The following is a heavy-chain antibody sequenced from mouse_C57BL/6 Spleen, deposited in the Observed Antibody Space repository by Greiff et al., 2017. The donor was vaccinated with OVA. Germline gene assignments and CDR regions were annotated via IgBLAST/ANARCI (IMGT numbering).Heavy chain of an antibody. J-gene: IGHJ2*01. Sequence: EVKVVESGEGLVKPGGSLKLSCAASGFTFSSYAMSWVRQTPEKRLEWVAYISSGGDYIYYADTVKGRFTISRDNARNTLYLQMSSLKSEDTAMYYCTRAGYGSTYFDYWGQGTTLTVSS. V-gene: IGHV5-9-1*02. CDR1: GFTFSSYA. CDR3: TRAGYGSTYFDY. D-gene: IGHD1-1*01. CDR2: ISSGGDYI.